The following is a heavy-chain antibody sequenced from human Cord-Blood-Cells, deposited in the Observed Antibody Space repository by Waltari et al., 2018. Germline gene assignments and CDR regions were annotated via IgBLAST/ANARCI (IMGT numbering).Heavy chain of an antibody. D-gene: IGHD3-3*01. CDR2: INHSGST. V-gene: IGHV4-34*01. CDR3: ARATIFGVVINAFDI. CDR1: GGSFSGYY. Sequence: QVPLQQWGAGLLKPSETLSPTCAVYGGSFSGYYWCWIRQPPGKGLEWIGEINHSGSTNYNPSLKSRVTISVDTSKNQFSLKLSSVTAADTAVYYCARATIFGVVINAFDIWGQGTMVTVSS. J-gene: IGHJ3*02.